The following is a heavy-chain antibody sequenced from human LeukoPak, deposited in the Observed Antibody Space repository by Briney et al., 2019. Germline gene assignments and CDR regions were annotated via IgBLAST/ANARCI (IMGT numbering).Heavy chain of an antibody. CDR2: IYHSGST. CDR3: ARDFGFWSGYSSFDY. Sequence: SETLSLTCTVSAYSISSGYYWGWIRQPPGKGLEWIGSIYHSGSTYYNPSLKSRVTISVDTSKNQFSLKLSSVTAADTAVYYCARDFGFWSGYSSFDYWGQGTLVTVSS. D-gene: IGHD3-3*01. V-gene: IGHV4-38-2*02. J-gene: IGHJ4*02. CDR1: AYSISSGYY.